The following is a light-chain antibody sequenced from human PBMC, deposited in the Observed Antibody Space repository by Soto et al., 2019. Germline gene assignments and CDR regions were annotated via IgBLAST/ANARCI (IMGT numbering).Light chain of an antibody. CDR1: QSVATN. CDR3: QQYKNRPWT. J-gene: IGKJ1*01. CDR2: GAS. Sequence: EIVMTQSPGTLSVSPGERATLSCRASQSVATNLAWFLQKPGQAPRLLISGASTRAAGIAARFSGSGSGTEFTLTISSLQPEDFAFYYCQQYKNRPWTFGQGTKVDIK. V-gene: IGKV3-15*01.